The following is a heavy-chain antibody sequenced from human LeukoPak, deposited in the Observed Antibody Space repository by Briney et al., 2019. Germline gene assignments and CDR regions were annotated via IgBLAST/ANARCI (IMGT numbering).Heavy chain of an antibody. CDR1: GCTFTGYY. CDR3: ARDRRVVTPGWWFDP. V-gene: IGHV1-2*02. D-gene: IGHD4-23*01. Sequence: GASVTVSCKASGCTFTGYYMHWVRQAPGQGLEWMGWINPNSGGTNYAQKFQGRVTMTRDTSISTAYMELSRLRSDDTAVYYCARDRRVVTPGWWFDPWGQGTLVTVSS. J-gene: IGHJ5*02. CDR2: INPNSGGT.